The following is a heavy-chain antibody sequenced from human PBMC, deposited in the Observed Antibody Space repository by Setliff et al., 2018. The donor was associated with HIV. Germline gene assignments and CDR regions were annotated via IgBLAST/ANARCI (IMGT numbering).Heavy chain of an antibody. V-gene: IGHV3-74*01. J-gene: IGHJ3*02. CDR2: IDTDGSIT. Sequence: GGSLRLSCAASGFIFSSKWMHWVRQVPGKGLVWVSRIDTDGSITSYADSVKGRFTISRDNAKNSLYLQMNSLRAEDTAVYYCARDRPRGGGSLDAFDIWGQGTMVTVSS. CDR1: GFIFSSKW. D-gene: IGHD1-26*01. CDR3: ARDRPRGGGSLDAFDI.